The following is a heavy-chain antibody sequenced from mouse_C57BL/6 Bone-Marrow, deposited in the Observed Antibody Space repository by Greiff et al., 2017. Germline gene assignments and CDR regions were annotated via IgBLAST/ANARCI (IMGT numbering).Heavy chain of an antibody. D-gene: IGHD2-13*01. CDR2: IYPRNGNT. J-gene: IGHJ4*01. Sequence: QVQLQQSGAELARPGASVKLSCKASGYTFTSYGIRWVKQRPGQGLEWIGEIYPRNGNTYYNEKFKGKATLTVDKSSSTAYMELRSLTSEDSAVXVCASDYRAMDYWGQGTSVTVSS. CDR3: ASDYRAMDY. V-gene: IGHV1-81*01. CDR1: GYTFTSYG.